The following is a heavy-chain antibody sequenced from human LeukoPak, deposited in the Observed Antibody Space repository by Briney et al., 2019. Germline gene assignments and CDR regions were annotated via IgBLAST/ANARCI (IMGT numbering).Heavy chain of an antibody. CDR3: ARNFPYSRLDY. D-gene: IGHD6-13*01. J-gene: IGHJ4*02. CDR2: IDHSGNT. Sequence: SETLSLTCAVSGGSFSSYYWSWIRQPPGKGLDWIGEIDHSGNTHYNPSLKSRVTISVDTSKSQFSLQLKSVTAADTAVYYCARNFPYSRLDYWGQGTLVTVSS. CDR1: GGSFSSYY. V-gene: IGHV4-34*01.